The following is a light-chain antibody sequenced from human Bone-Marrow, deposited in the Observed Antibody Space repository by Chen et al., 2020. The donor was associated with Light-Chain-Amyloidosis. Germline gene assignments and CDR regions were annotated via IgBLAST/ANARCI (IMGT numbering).Light chain of an antibody. J-gene: IGLJ3*02. CDR2: DDS. Sequence: SYVLTQPSSVSVAPGQTATIACGGKNIGSTSWHWYQKPPSQAPLLAVYDDSARPSGFPERLSGSNCGHTDTLTSSRVEAGDEADYYCQVWDRSSDRPVFGGGTKLTVL. V-gene: IGLV3-21*02. CDR3: QVWDRSSDRPV. CDR1: NIGSTS.